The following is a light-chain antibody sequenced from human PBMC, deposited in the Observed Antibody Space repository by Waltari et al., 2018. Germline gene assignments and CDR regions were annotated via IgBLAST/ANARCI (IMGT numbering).Light chain of an antibody. CDR1: TSNIGDNY. V-gene: IGLV1-51*01. J-gene: IGLJ2*01. CDR3: GTWDGSLSVGV. Sequence: QAVLTQPPSVSAAPGQTVTISCSGTTSNIGDNYVSWYQQFPGTAPKLLIYDGYSQPSGIPDRFSGSKSGTSATLTITGLQTGDEADYYCGTWDGSLSVGVFGGGTKLTVL. CDR2: DGY.